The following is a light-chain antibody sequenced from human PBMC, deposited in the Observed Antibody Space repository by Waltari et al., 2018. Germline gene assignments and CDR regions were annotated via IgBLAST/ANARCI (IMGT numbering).Light chain of an antibody. CDR1: HSLTKKY. V-gene: IGKV3-20*01. CDR2: GAS. J-gene: IGKJ2*01. Sequence: RSSHSLTKKYLALYQQKPGQAPRLLIYGASNRAAGIPDRFSGSGSGTDFSLTISGLEPEDFAVYYCQQYGSSVMYTFGQGTKLEIK. CDR3: QQYGSSVMYT.